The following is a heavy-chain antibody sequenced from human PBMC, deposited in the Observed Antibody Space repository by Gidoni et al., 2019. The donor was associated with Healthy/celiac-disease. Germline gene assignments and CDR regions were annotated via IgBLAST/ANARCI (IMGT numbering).Heavy chain of an antibody. CDR2: INPTGSST. CDR1: GYTFTSYY. CDR3: ARGWGPSGGTFYYFYYGMDV. D-gene: IGHD6-25*01. Sequence: QVQLVQSGAEVKKPGASVKLSCKASGYTFTSYYMHWVRQAPGQGLEWMGIINPTGSSTTYAQKFQGRVTLTGDTSTSTVYMGLSSLRSEDTAVYYFARGWGPSGGTFYYFYYGMDVWGQGTTVTVSS. J-gene: IGHJ6*02. V-gene: IGHV1-46*01.